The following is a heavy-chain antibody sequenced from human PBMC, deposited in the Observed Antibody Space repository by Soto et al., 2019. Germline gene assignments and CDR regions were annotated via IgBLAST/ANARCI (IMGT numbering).Heavy chain of an antibody. Sequence: ASVKVSCKASGGTLSSYAISWVRQAPGQGLEWMGRIIPFIGTANYAQEFQGIVTITADESTSTAYMQLTSLRSEDTAVYYCARVVMSTVPASYYYGMDVWGDGTKVTVS. CDR3: ARVVMSTVPASYYYGMDV. CDR1: GGTLSSYA. J-gene: IGHJ6*02. CDR2: IIPFIGTA. V-gene: IGHV1-69*11. D-gene: IGHD4-4*01.